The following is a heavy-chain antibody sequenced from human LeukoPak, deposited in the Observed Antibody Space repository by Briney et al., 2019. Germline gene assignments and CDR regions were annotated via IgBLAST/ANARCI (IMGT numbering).Heavy chain of an antibody. Sequence: EASVKVSCKASGGTFTSYAISWVRQAPGQGLQYLGGSIPNFRTAKYAQDFQGRVTITTDETTAYMELSSLTSEDTAVYYCARAGRFSNYDYYYHMDVWGKGTTVIVSS. V-gene: IGHV1-69*05. CDR1: GGTFTSYA. J-gene: IGHJ6*03. D-gene: IGHD3-10*01. CDR2: SIPNFRTA. CDR3: ARAGRFSNYDYYYHMDV.